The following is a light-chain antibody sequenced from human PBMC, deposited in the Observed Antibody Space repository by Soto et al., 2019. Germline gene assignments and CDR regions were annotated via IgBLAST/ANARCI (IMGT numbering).Light chain of an antibody. CDR3: QQDYRYPRT. Sequence: AIQMTQSPSSLSASVGDRVIIACRASQAIRTELGWYQQRPGKAPKLLIYGPSNLQSGVPSRFSGRGSGTDFTLTINGLQPEDFATYYCQQDYRYPRTFGQGTKVDVK. J-gene: IGKJ1*01. CDR1: QAIRTE. V-gene: IGKV1-6*01. CDR2: GPS.